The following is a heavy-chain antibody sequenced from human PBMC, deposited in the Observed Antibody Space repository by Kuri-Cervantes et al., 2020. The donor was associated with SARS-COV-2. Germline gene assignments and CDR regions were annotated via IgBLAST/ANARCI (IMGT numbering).Heavy chain of an antibody. CDR3: AREGHYDFWSGYYEGNWFDP. D-gene: IGHD3-3*01. V-gene: IGHV3-21*04. J-gene: IGHJ5*02. Sequence: GGSLKLPCAASGFTFSSYRMNWVRQAPGKGLEWVSSISSSSSYIYYPDSVKGRFTISRDNAKNSLYLQMNSLRAEDTTLYYCAREGHYDFWSGYYEGNWFDPWGQGTLVTVSS. CDR1: GFTFSSYR. CDR2: ISSSSSYI.